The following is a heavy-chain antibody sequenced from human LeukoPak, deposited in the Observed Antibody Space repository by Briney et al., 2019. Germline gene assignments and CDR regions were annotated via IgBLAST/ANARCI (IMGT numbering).Heavy chain of an antibody. CDR3: ARHSLVYYYYYGMDV. D-gene: IGHD6-6*01. Sequence: SETLSLTCTVSGGSISSYYWSWIRPPPGRGLEWIGYIYYSGSTNYNPSLKSRVTISVDTSKNQFSLKLSSVTAADTAVYYCARHSLVYYYYYGMDVWGQGTTVTVPS. CDR1: GGSISSYY. J-gene: IGHJ6*02. V-gene: IGHV4-59*08. CDR2: IYYSGST.